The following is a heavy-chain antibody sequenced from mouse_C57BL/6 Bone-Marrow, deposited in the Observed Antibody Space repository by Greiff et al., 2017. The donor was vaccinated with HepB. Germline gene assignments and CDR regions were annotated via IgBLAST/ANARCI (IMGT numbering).Heavy chain of an antibody. CDR1: GYTFTDYY. V-gene: IGHV1-76*01. J-gene: IGHJ2*01. CDR3: ARHYYGSSYGY. Sequence: QVQLQQSGAELVRPGASVKLSCKASGYTFTDYYINWVKQRPGQGLEWIARIYPGSGNTYYNEKFKGKATLTAEKSSSTAYMQLSSLTSEDSAVYFCARHYYGSSYGYWGQGTTLTVSS. CDR2: IYPGSGNT. D-gene: IGHD1-1*01.